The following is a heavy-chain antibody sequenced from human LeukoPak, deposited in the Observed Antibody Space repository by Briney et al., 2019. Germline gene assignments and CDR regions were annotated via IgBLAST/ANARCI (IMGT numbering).Heavy chain of an antibody. Sequence: GGSLRLSCAASGFTFSNAWMSWVRQAPGKGLEWVGRIKSKTDGVTTGYAAPVKGRFTISRDDSKNTLYLQMNSLKTEDTAVYYCTTPMVRGVINDDYYYYYGMDVWGQGTTVTVSS. CDR1: GFTFSNAW. V-gene: IGHV3-15*01. CDR2: IKSKTDGVTT. J-gene: IGHJ6*02. D-gene: IGHD3-10*01. CDR3: TTPMVRGVINDDYYYYYGMDV.